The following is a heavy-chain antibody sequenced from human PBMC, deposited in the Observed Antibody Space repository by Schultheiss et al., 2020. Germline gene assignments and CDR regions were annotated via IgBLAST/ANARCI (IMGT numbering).Heavy chain of an antibody. CDR1: GFTFGDYA. CDR2: IRSKAYGGTT. CDR3: TRDLNQIVVVTAAPFDY. Sequence: GGSLRLSCTASGFTFGDYAMSWFRQAPGKGLEWVGFIRSKAYGGTTEYAASVKGRFTISRDDSKSIAYLQMNSLKTEDTAVYYCTRDLNQIVVVTAAPFDYWGQGTLVTVSS. V-gene: IGHV3-49*03. J-gene: IGHJ4*02. D-gene: IGHD2-21*02.